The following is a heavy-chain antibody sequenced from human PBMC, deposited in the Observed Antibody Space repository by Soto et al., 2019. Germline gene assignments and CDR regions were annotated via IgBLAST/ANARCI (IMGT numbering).Heavy chain of an antibody. Sequence: GESLKISCKGSGYSFTSYWIGWVRQMPGKGLEWMGIIYPGDSDTRYSPSFQGQVPISADKSISTAYLQWGSLKASDTAMYYCARLYQLLLSAPPFTYNWFDPWGQGTLVTVSS. CDR1: GYSFTSYW. J-gene: IGHJ5*02. CDR2: IYPGDSDT. V-gene: IGHV5-51*01. CDR3: ARLYQLLLSAPPFTYNWFDP. D-gene: IGHD2-2*01.